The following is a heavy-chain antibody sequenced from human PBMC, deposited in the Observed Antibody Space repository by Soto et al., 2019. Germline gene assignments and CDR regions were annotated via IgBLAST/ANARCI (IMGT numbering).Heavy chain of an antibody. CDR2: VYSNGNT. V-gene: IGHV4-31*03. CDR1: DDSLTTNKYA. Sequence: QVQLQESGPGLVKLSQTLSLTCTVSDDSLTTNKYAWTWIRQNPEKGLEWLGYVYSNGNTRSSPSLQSRVSMSVDTSKSHFSLRLSSVTAADTAVYFCARASYFRPSGSYYFVSWGQGTLVTVSS. J-gene: IGHJ4*02. D-gene: IGHD3-10*01. CDR3: ARASYFRPSGSYYFVS.